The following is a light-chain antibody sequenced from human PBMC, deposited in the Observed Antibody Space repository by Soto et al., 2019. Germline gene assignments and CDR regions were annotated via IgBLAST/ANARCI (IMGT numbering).Light chain of an antibody. V-gene: IGKV1-33*01. CDR2: TAS. Sequence: DIQMTQSPSSLSASVGDRVTITCRASQSISDYLNWYQQKPGKAPKLLIHTASSLQTGVPSRFSGSGSGTDFVFTITNLQPEDVATYYCQQWDNVPLTFGGGTKVEIK. CDR3: QQWDNVPLT. J-gene: IGKJ4*01. CDR1: QSISDY.